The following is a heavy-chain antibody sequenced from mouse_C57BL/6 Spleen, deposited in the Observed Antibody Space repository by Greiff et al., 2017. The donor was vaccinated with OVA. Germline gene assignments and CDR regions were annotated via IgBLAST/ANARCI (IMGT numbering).Heavy chain of an antibody. D-gene: IGHD1-1*01. CDR3: ARNPVCYYDY. Sequence: QVQLQQPGAELVKPGASVKLSCKASGYTFTSYWMHWVKQRPGQGLEWIGMIHPNSGSTNYNEKFKSKATLTVDKSSITAFMQLSILTSAASAVSYCARNPVCYYDYWGPGTTLPVSS. V-gene: IGHV1-64*01. J-gene: IGHJ2*01. CDR1: GYTFTSYW. CDR2: IHPNSGST.